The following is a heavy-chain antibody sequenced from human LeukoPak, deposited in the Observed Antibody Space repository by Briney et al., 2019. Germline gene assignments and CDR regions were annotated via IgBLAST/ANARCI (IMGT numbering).Heavy chain of an antibody. CDR2: INVGNGNT. Sequence: ASVKVSCKASGITFTTYTIHWVRQAPGQRLEWMGWINVGNGNTKYSQKFQDRVTITRDTSASTAYMELSSLRSEDTAVYYCASDGWVTTYYFDYWGQGTLVTVSS. CDR1: GITFTTYT. CDR3: ASDGWVTTYYFDY. J-gene: IGHJ4*02. V-gene: IGHV1-3*01. D-gene: IGHD5-18*01.